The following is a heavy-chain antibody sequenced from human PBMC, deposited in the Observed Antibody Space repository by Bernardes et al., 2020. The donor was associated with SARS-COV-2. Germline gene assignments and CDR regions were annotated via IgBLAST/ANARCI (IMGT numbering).Heavy chain of an antibody. CDR1: GFTLSEYP. V-gene: IGHV3-23*01. J-gene: IGHJ4*02. CDR2: SGAGT. D-gene: IGHD1-26*01. Sequence: GGSLRLSCSGSGFTLSEYPMHWVRQAPGKGLEWVSGSGAGTYYADSVKGRFTMSRDSFKNTVYLQMNSLRVEDTAVYYCVKDHSVGTLGYFDSWGQGTLVTVSS. CDR3: VKDHSVGTLGYFDS.